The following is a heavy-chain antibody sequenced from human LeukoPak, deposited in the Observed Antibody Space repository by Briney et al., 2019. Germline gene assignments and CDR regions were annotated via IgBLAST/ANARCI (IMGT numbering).Heavy chain of an antibody. CDR3: AKINIPDSWSGDPNVAFDI. V-gene: IGHV3-53*01. D-gene: IGHD3-3*01. Sequence: GGSLRLSCAASGFSVSSNYMSWVRQAPGKGLEWVSVIYSGGYTYYADSMKGRFTVSRDNSKNTLYLQMSSLRDEDTAIYYCAKINIPDSWSGDPNVAFDIWGQGTMVTVSS. CDR2: IYSGGYT. J-gene: IGHJ3*02. CDR1: GFSVSSNY.